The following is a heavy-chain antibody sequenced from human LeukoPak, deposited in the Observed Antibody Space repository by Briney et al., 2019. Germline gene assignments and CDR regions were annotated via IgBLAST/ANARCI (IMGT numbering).Heavy chain of an antibody. CDR3: ATDPNPYSRSFNWFDP. Sequence: ASVKVSCKASGYTFTGHYMHWLRQAPGQGLEWMGWVNPNTGGTNYAQKFQGRVTMTRDTSITTAYMELSRLIFDETAIYYCATDPNPYSRSFNWFDPSGQATLVTVSS. CDR1: GYTFTGHY. V-gene: IGHV1-2*02. J-gene: IGHJ5*02. D-gene: IGHD1-26*01. CDR2: VNPNTGGT.